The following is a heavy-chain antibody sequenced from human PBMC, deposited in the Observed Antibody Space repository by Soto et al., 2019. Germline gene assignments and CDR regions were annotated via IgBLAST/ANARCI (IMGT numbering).Heavy chain of an antibody. Sequence: QLQLQESGPGLVKPSETLSLTCTVSGGSISSSDYYWGWIRQPPGKGLECIGSMHYSGTTYYNSSLKSRLTISIDTSNNQFSLDLSSVTAADTAVYYCARLKPAAGALDYWGQGTLVTVSS. V-gene: IGHV4-39*01. CDR2: MHYSGTT. D-gene: IGHD6-13*01. CDR1: GGSISSSDYY. J-gene: IGHJ4*02. CDR3: ARLKPAAGALDY.